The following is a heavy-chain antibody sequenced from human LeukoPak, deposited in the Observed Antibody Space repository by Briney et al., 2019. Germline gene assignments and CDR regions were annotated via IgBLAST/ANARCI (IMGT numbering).Heavy chain of an antibody. D-gene: IGHD4-11*01. CDR1: GFTFSHFG. CDR3: AKDAQRGFDYSNSLEH. J-gene: IGHJ5*02. V-gene: IGHV3-33*06. CDR2: IWSDATNE. Sequence: PGTSLRLSCEASGFTFSHFGMHWVRQAPGKGLEWVAVIWSDATNEYYADSVKGRFTISRDNFKNTVSLQMNSLRAEDTAVYCRAKDAQRGFDYSNSLEHWGQGSLVIVSS.